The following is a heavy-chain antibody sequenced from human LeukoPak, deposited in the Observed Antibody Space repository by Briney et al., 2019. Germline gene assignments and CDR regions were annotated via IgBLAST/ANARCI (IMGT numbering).Heavy chain of an antibody. CDR1: GGTFSSYA. J-gene: IGHJ6*03. V-gene: IGHV1-69*05. Sequence: SVKVSCKASGGTFSSYAISWVRQAPGQGLEWMGRIIPIFGTANYAQKFQGRVTITTDESTSTAYMELSSLRSEDTAVYYCTRMTTVRGYYYYYYMDVWGKGTTVTVSS. CDR2: IIPIFGTA. CDR3: TRMTTVRGYYYYYYMDV. D-gene: IGHD4-11*01.